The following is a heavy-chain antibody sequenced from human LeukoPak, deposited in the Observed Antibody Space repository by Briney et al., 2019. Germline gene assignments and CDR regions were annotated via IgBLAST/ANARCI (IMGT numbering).Heavy chain of an antibody. J-gene: IGHJ4*02. CDR3: ARDRGYYYDSSGYYYPFDY. V-gene: IGHV1-69*05. Sequence: ASVKVSCKASGYTFTSYYMHWVRQAPGQGLEWMGGIIPIFGTANYAQKFQGRVTITTDESTSTAYMELSSLRSEDTAVYYCARDRGYYYDSSGYYYPFDYWGQGTLVTVSS. CDR2: IIPIFGTA. D-gene: IGHD3-22*01. CDR1: GYTFTSYY.